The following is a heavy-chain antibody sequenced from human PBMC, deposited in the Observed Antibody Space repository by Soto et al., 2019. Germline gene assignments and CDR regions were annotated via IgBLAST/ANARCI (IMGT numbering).Heavy chain of an antibody. CDR2: IYYSGST. Sequence: PSETVSLTCTVSGGSISSGDYYWSWIRQPPGKGLEWIGYIYYSGSTYYNPSLKSRVTISVDTSKNQFSLKLSSVTAADTAVYYCARDSYYYDSSGQYNWFDPWGQGTLVTVSS. CDR1: GGSISSGDYY. V-gene: IGHV4-30-4*01. D-gene: IGHD3-22*01. CDR3: ARDSYYYDSSGQYNWFDP. J-gene: IGHJ5*02.